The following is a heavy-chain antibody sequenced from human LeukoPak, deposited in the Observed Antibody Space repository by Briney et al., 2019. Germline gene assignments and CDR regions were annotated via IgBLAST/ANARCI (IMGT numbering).Heavy chain of an antibody. J-gene: IGHJ3*02. V-gene: IGHV3-30*03. CDR3: ATGTRIVVVPAAMWAHDAFDI. D-gene: IGHD2-2*01. CDR1: GFTFSSYG. Sequence: PGRSLRLSCAASGFTFSSYGMHWVRQAPGKGLEWVAVISYDGSNKYYADSVKGRFTISRDNSKNTLYLQMNSLRAEDTAVYYCATGTRIVVVPAAMWAHDAFDIWGQGTMVTVSS. CDR2: ISYDGSNK.